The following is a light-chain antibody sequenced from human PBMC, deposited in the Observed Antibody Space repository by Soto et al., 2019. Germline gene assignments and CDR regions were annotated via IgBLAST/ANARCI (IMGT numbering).Light chain of an antibody. CDR1: QSVRNNY. Sequence: IIFTQAPDTLSLSPGERVTLSCRASQSVRNNYLAWYQQKPGQAPRLLIYETYRRATGIPDRFSGSGSGIDFTLTISRLEPEDFAVYLCQQYGGSSRTFGLG. V-gene: IGKV3-20*01. CDR2: ETY. J-gene: IGKJ1*01. CDR3: QQYGGSSRT.